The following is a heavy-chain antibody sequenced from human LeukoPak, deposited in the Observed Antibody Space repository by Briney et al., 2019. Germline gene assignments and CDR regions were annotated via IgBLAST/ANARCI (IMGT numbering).Heavy chain of an antibody. CDR1: GYTFTSYD. J-gene: IGHJ5*02. CDR2: MNPNSGNT. D-gene: IGHD6-19*01. CDR3: ARGLIAVAGRNWFDP. V-gene: IGHV1-8*01. Sequence: EASVKVSCKASGYTFTSYDINWVRQATGQGLEWMGWMNPNSGNTGYAQKFQGRVTMTRNTSISTAYMELSSPRSEDTAVYYCARGLIAVAGRNWFDPWDQGTLVTVSS.